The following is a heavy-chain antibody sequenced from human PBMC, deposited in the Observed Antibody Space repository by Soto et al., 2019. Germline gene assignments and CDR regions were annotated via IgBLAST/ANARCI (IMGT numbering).Heavy chain of an antibody. J-gene: IGHJ6*02. CDR3: AKELQNWNLEGPYYYYYGMDV. CDR1: GFTFSSYG. Sequence: PGGSLRLSCAASGFTFSSYGMHWVRQAPGKGLEWVAVISYDGSNKYYADSVKGRFTISRDNSKNTLYLQMNSLRAEDTAVYYCAKELQNWNLEGPYYYYYGMDVWGQGTTVTVSS. D-gene: IGHD1-7*01. V-gene: IGHV3-30*18. CDR2: ISYDGSNK.